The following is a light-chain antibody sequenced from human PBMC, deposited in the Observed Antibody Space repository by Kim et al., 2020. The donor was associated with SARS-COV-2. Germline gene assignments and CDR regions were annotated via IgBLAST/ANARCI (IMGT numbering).Light chain of an antibody. Sequence: LTVSCTGGRSNIGGGYDVHWYQQLPGTAPKLLIYGNSKRPSGVPDRFSGSKSGTSASLAITGLQAEDEADYYCQSYDSSLSGSVVFGGGTQLTVL. J-gene: IGLJ2*01. CDR1: RSNIGGGYD. V-gene: IGLV1-40*01. CDR3: QSYDSSLSGSVV. CDR2: GNS.